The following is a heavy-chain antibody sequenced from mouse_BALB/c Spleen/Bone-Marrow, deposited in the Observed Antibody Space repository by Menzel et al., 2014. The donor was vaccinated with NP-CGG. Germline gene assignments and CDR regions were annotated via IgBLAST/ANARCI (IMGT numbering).Heavy chain of an antibody. J-gene: IGHJ4*01. CDR3: ARTGIGLDY. Sequence: QVQLQQSGAELVKPGASVKISCKASGYASNLSWMNWAKQRPGQGLEWIGRIYPGDGDTSYNGKFKGKATLTADKSSSTAYMQLINLTSVDSAVYFCARTGIGLDYWGQGTSVTVSS. D-gene: IGHD4-1*01. CDR1: GYASNLSW. CDR2: IYPGDGDT. V-gene: IGHV1-82*01.